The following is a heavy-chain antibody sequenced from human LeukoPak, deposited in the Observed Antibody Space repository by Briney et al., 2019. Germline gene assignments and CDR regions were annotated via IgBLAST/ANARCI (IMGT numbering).Heavy chain of an antibody. CDR1: GYSFTSYW. J-gene: IGHJ2*01. V-gene: IGHV5-51*01. CDR3: ARLRVVVTVDDSWYFDL. CDR2: IYPGDSDT. Sequence: GESLKISCKGSGYSFTSYWIGWVRQMPGKGLEWMGIIYPGDSDTRYSPSFQGQVTISADKSISTAYLQWSSLKASDTAMYYCARLRVVVTVDDSWYFDLWGRGTLVTVSS. D-gene: IGHD3-22*01.